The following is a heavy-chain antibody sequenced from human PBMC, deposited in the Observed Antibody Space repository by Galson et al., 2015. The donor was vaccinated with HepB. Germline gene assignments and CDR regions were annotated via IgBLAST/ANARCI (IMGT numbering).Heavy chain of an antibody. CDR1: GYTLTELS. D-gene: IGHD2-2*01. Sequence: SVKVSCKVSGYTLTELSMHWVRQAPGKGLEWMGGFDPEDGETIYAQKFQGRVTMTEDTSTDTAYMELSSLRSEDTAVYYCATGVRYCSSTSCYTYYYYGMDVWGQGTTVTVSS. V-gene: IGHV1-24*01. J-gene: IGHJ6*02. CDR3: ATGVRYCSSTSCYTYYYYGMDV. CDR2: FDPEDGET.